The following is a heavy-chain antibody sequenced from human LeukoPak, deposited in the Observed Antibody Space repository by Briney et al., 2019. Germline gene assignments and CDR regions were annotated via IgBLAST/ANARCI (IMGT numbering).Heavy chain of an antibody. V-gene: IGHV1-69*04. Sequence: ASVKVSCKASGGTFSSYAISWVRQAPGQGLEWMGRIIPILGIANYAQKFQGRVTITADKSTSTAYMELSSLRSEDTAAYYCARVTGYDFWSGYYIDYWGQGTLVTVSS. CDR1: GGTFSSYA. D-gene: IGHD3-3*01. J-gene: IGHJ4*02. CDR2: IIPILGIA. CDR3: ARVTGYDFWSGYYIDY.